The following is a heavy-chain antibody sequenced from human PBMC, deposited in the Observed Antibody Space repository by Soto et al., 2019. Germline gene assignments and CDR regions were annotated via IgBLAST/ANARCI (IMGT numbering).Heavy chain of an antibody. Sequence: QVQLQESGPGLLKPSETLFLTCTVSGGSISSYFYIWVRQPPGKGLEWIGSVYYTGTTDYNPSLKSRVTISVDTSKTQFSLNLRSVTAADTAVYYCARDLAAVPRAFDYWGRGTLVTVSS. CDR2: VYYTGTT. CDR1: GGSISSYF. CDR3: ARDLAAVPRAFDY. J-gene: IGHJ4*02. D-gene: IGHD6-13*01. V-gene: IGHV4-59*01.